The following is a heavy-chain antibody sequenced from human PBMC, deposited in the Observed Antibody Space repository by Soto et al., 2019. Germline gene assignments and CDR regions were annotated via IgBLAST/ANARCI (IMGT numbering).Heavy chain of an antibody. CDR1: GGSVSNNNW. J-gene: IGHJ4*02. V-gene: IGHV4-4*02. CDR2: IHHGGST. D-gene: IGHD5-12*01. CDR3: TKNSAYARDY. Sequence: SEILSLTCGVSGGSVSNNNWWSWVRQSPGEGLEWIGEIHHGGSTNYNPSLKSRVTMSVDKSTNQFFLKLSSVTAADTAVYYCTKNSAYARDYWGQGVLVTVSS.